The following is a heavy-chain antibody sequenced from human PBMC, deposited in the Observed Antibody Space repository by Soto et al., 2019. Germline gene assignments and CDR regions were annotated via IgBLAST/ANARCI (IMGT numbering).Heavy chain of an antibody. CDR3: AREWEQQLDKYYYYGMDV. CDR2: INHNSGDT. J-gene: IGHJ6*02. D-gene: IGHD6-13*01. CDR1: GYTFTVYY. Sequence: ASVKVSCKASGYTFTVYYMHCVLQSPLQWLEWMGWINHNSGDTNYAQKFQGRVIMTRDTSISTAYMELSSLRSEDTAVYYCAREWEQQLDKYYYYGMDVWGQGTTVTVSS. V-gene: IGHV1-2*02.